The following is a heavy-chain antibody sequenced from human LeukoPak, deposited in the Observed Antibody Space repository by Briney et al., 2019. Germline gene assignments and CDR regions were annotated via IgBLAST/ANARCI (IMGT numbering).Heavy chain of an antibody. D-gene: IGHD2-2*01. CDR1: GGSFSGYY. V-gene: IGHV4-34*01. CDR3: ARALIHNCSSTSCYAVRFDP. J-gene: IGHJ5*02. CDR2: INHSGST. Sequence: SETLSLTCAVYGGSFSGYYWSWISQPPGKGLEWIGEINHSGSTNYNPSLKSRVTISVDTSKNQFSLKLSSVTAADTAVYYCARALIHNCSSTSCYAVRFDPWGQGTLVTVSS.